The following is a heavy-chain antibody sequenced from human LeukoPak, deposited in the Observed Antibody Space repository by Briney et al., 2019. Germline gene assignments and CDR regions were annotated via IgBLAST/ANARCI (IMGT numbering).Heavy chain of an antibody. CDR3: ATDAVLFEH. V-gene: IGHV3-7*01. CDR2: IKQDGSEK. Sequence: GGSLRLSCAASGLNIYTYWMSWVRQPPGKGPEWVANIKQDGSEKYYVESVRGRFTISRDNAKNSLYLQMDSPRAEDTAVYYCATDAVLFEHLGQGTLVTVSS. J-gene: IGHJ4*02. D-gene: IGHD6-19*01. CDR1: GLNIYTYW.